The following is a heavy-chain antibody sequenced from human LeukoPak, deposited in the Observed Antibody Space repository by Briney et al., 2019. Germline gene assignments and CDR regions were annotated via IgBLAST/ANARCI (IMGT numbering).Heavy chain of an antibody. J-gene: IGHJ4*02. Sequence: SETLSLTCTVSGGPISRYYWSWIRQPPGKGLEWIGYIYYSGSTNYNPSLKNRVTISVDTSKNQFSLKLSSVTAADTAVYYCARGMVPSTNYDFDYWGQGTLVTVSS. CDR2: IYYSGST. D-gene: IGHD1-7*01. CDR1: GGPISRYY. V-gene: IGHV4-59*01. CDR3: ARGMVPSTNYDFDY.